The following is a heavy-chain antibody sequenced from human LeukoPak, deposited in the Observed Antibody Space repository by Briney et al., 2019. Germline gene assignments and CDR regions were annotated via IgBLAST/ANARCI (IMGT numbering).Heavy chain of an antibody. CDR3: ARDPTYYYFYYMDV. J-gene: IGHJ6*03. CDR2: IYSGAYSGGNT. Sequence: GGSLRLSCAASGFTVSSSYMSWVRQAPGKGLEWVSVIYSGAYSGGNTYYADSVKGRFTISRDNAKNSLYLQMNSLRAEDTAVYYCARDPTYYYFYYMDVWGKGTTVTVSS. V-gene: IGHV3-53*01. CDR1: GFTVSSSY.